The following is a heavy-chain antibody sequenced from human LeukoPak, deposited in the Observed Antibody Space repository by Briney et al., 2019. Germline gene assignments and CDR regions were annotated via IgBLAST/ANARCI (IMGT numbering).Heavy chain of an antibody. V-gene: IGHV4-39*01. Sequence: KPSETLSLTCTVSGGSISSSNYYWGWIRQPPGKGLEWMGSIYYSGSTYYNPSLKSRVTISVDTSKNQFSLKLSSVTAADTAVYYCARQTSTVTMYYFDYWGQGTLVTVSS. J-gene: IGHJ4*02. D-gene: IGHD4-17*01. CDR1: GGSISSSNYY. CDR3: ARQTSTVTMYYFDY. CDR2: IYYSGST.